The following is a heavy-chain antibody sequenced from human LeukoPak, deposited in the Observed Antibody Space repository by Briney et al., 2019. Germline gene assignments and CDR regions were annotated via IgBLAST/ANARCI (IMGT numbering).Heavy chain of an antibody. CDR3: ARDRDGYSYGNHPGY. CDR1: GFTFSSYA. Sequence: GGSLRLSCAASGFTFSSYAMHWVRQAPGKGLEWVAVISYDGSNKYYADSVKGRFTISRDNSKNTLYLQMNSLRSEDTAVYYCARDRDGYSYGNHPGYWGQGTLVTVSS. CDR2: ISYDGSNK. D-gene: IGHD5-18*01. V-gene: IGHV3-30-3*01. J-gene: IGHJ4*02.